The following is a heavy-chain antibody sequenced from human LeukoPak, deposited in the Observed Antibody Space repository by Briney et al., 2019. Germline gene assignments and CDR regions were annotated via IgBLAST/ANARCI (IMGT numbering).Heavy chain of an antibody. CDR3: AKDQRGLLWFGELLSRITGFDY. Sequence: GGSLRLSCAASEFSVGSNYMTWVRQAPGKGLEWVSLIYSGGSTYYADSVKGRFTISRDNSKNTLYLQMNSLRAEDTAVYYCAKDQRGLLWFGELLSRITGFDYWGQGTLVTVSS. D-gene: IGHD3-10*01. CDR2: IYSGGST. CDR1: EFSVGSNY. V-gene: IGHV3-53*01. J-gene: IGHJ4*02.